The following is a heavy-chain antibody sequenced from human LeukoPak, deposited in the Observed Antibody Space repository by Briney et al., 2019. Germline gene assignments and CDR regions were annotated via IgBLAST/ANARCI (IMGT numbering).Heavy chain of an antibody. V-gene: IGHV3-33*01. CDR1: GFTFSSYG. Sequence: GRSLRLSCAASGFTFSSYGMHWVRQAPGKGLEWVAVIWYDGSNKYYADSVKGRFSISRDNSKNTLYLQMNSLRAEDTAVYYCARAYRDCSSTSCYSWHDYWGQGTLVTVSS. J-gene: IGHJ4*02. D-gene: IGHD2-2*01. CDR3: ARAYRDCSSTSCYSWHDY. CDR2: IWYDGSNK.